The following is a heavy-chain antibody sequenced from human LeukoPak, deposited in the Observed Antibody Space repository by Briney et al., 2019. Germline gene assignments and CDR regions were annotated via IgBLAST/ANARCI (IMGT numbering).Heavy chain of an antibody. CDR3: AKAHYLTSWGTDYYYYMDV. CDR1: GFTFSNYA. V-gene: IGHV3-23*01. D-gene: IGHD2-2*01. Sequence: PGGSLRLSCAASGFTFSNYAMSWVRQAPGKGLKWVSAISGSGGSTYYADSVKGRFTISRDNSKNTLYLQMNSLRAEDTAVYYCAKAHYLTSWGTDYYYYMDVWGKGTTVTISS. J-gene: IGHJ6*03. CDR2: ISGSGGST.